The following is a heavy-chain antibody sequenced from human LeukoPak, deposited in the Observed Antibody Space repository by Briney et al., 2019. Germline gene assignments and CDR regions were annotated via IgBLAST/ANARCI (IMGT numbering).Heavy chain of an antibody. CDR3: AKGITMIVVAGHYFDY. V-gene: IGHV3-43*02. J-gene: IGHJ4*02. D-gene: IGHD3-22*01. CDR2: ISGDGGST. CDR1: GFTFDDYA. Sequence: GGSLRLSCAASGFTFDDYAMHWVRQAPGKGLEWVSLISGDGGSTYYADSVKGRFTISRDNSKNSLYLQMNSLRTEDTALYYCAKGITMIVVAGHYFDYWGQGTLVTVSS.